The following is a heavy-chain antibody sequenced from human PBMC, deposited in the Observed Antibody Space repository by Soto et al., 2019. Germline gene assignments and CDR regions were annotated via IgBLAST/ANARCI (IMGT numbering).Heavy chain of an antibody. J-gene: IGHJ6*02. CDR3: ARESTIVVVPAAMTRADYYYGMDV. CDR1: GFTFSSYW. CDR2: IKQDGSEK. D-gene: IGHD2-2*01. V-gene: IGHV3-7*01. Sequence: GGSLRLSCAASGFTFSSYWMSWVRQAPGKGLEWVANIKQDGSEKYYVDSVKGRFTISRDNAKNSLYLQMNSLGAEDTAVYYCARESTIVVVPAAMTRADYYYGMDVWGQGTTVTVSS.